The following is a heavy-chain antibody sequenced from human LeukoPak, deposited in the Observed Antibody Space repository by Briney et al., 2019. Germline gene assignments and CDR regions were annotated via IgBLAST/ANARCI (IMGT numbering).Heavy chain of an antibody. CDR3: ARGKQLLSRYYFDY. CDR2: FYYSGST. J-gene: IGHJ4*02. D-gene: IGHD6-13*01. Sequence: SETLSLTCIVSGGSISDTGHYWGWIRQPPGKGLEWIGSFYYSGSTYYSPSLKSRVTMSIDTSTNHFSLKLSSVTAADTAVYFCARGKQLLSRYYFDYWGQGTLVTVSS. CDR1: GGSISDTGHY. V-gene: IGHV4-39*07.